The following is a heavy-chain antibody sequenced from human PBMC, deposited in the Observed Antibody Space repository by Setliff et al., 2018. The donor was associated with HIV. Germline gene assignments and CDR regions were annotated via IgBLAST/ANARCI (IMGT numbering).Heavy chain of an antibody. J-gene: IGHJ3*02. CDR3: ARLSDDRYYYDSSGYRGFDI. CDR2: IYYSGST. D-gene: IGHD3-22*01. V-gene: IGHV4-39*01. CDR1: GGSFSGYY. Sequence: SETLSLTCAVYGGSFSGYYWAWIRQPPGKGLEWIGSIYYSGSTYYNPSLKSRVTISVDTSKNQFSLKLSSVTAADAAVYYCARLSDDRYYYDSSGYRGFDIWGQGTMVTVSS.